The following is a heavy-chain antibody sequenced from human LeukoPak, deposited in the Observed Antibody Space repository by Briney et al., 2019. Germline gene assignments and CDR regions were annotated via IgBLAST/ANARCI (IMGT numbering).Heavy chain of an antibody. CDR1: GGSISSTSYY. CDR3: ARLHWGSGGSGSFDY. Sequence: SETLSLTCTVSGGSISSTSYYWGWSRRPPGKGLEWIGIIYYSGNTYYNSSLKSLLTISVDTSKNHFSLKLSSVTAADTAVFYCARLHWGSGGSGSFDYWGQGTLVTVSS. CDR2: IYYSGNT. J-gene: IGHJ4*02. V-gene: IGHV4-39*02. D-gene: IGHD7-27*01.